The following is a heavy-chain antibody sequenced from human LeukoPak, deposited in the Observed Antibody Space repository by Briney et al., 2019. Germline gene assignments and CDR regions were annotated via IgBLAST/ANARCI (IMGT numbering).Heavy chain of an antibody. CDR3: ARVYYYYMDV. Sequence: TPSETLSLTCAVYGGSFSGYYWSWIRQPPGKGLEWIGEINHSGSTNYNPSLKSRVTISVDTSKNQFSLKLRSVTAADTAVYYCARVYYYYMDVWGKGTTVTVSS. CDR1: GGSFSGYY. V-gene: IGHV4-34*01. CDR2: INHSGST. J-gene: IGHJ6*03.